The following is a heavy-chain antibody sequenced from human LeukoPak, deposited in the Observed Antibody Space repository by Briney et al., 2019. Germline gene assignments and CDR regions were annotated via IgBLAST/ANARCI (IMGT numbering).Heavy chain of an antibody. CDR1: GFTFSSYS. CDR2: ISSSSSYI. Sequence: AGGSLRLSCAASGFTFSSYSMNWVRQAPGKGLEWVSSISSSSSYIYYADSVKGRFTISRDNAKNSLYLQMNSLRAEDTAVYYCARERLAAYSSGWPDYFDYWGQGTLVTVSS. CDR3: ARERLAAYSSGWPDYFDY. V-gene: IGHV3-21*01. J-gene: IGHJ4*02. D-gene: IGHD6-19*01.